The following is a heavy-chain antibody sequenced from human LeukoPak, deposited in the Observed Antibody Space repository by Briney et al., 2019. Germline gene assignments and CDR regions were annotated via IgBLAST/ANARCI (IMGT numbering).Heavy chain of an antibody. CDR3: AKAPVTTCRGAYCYPFDY. CDR2: IYSCGST. V-gene: IGHV3-53*01. D-gene: IGHD2-21*01. CDR1: GFTVSSNY. Sequence: GGSLRLSCAASGFTVSSNYMSWVRQAPGKGLDWVSVIYSCGSTYYADSVKGRFTISRDSSKNTLFLQMNRLRPEDAAVYYCAKAPVTTCRGAYCYPFDYWGQGTLVTVSS. J-gene: IGHJ4*02.